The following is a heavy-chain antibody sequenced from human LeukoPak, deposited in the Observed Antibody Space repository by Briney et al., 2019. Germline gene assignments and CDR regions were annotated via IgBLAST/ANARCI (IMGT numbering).Heavy chain of an antibody. CDR2: IIPIFGTA. J-gene: IGHJ4*02. CDR3: ARYRYSGSYLTGADY. V-gene: IGHV1-69*13. CDR1: GGTFSSYA. Sequence: GASVKVSCKASGGTFSSYAISWVRQAPGQGLEWMGGIIPIFGTANYAQKFQDRVTITADESTSTAYMELSSLRSEDTAVYYCARYRYSGSYLTGADYWGQGALVTVSS. D-gene: IGHD1-26*01.